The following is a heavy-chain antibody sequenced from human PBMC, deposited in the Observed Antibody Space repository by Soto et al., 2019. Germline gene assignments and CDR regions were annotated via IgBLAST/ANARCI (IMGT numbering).Heavy chain of an antibody. Sequence: QVQLVQSGAEVKKPESSVKVSCKAPGGTFSTYAISWVRQAPGQGLEWMGGIIPMFGTANYAQRFQDRVTNTADASTNTVYMELSSLRSEDTAVYFCASGIQLWLRRINNGYSGWGQGTLVTVSS. CDR2: IIPMFGTA. CDR3: ASGIQLWLRRINNGYSG. J-gene: IGHJ4*02. V-gene: IGHV1-69*12. D-gene: IGHD5-18*01. CDR1: GGTFSTYA.